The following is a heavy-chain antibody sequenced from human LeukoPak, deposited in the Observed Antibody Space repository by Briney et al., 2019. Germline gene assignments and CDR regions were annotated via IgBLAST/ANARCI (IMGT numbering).Heavy chain of an antibody. CDR1: GGSFSGYY. D-gene: IGHD2-21*02. CDR3: ARRSVTAAFDY. V-gene: IGHV4-34*01. J-gene: IGHJ4*02. CDR2: IYHSGST. Sequence: SETLSLTCAVYGGSFSGYYWSWIRQPPGKGLEWIGEIYHSGSTNYNPSLKSRVTISVDKSKNQFSLKLSSVTAADTAVYYCARRSVTAAFDYWGQGTLVTVSS.